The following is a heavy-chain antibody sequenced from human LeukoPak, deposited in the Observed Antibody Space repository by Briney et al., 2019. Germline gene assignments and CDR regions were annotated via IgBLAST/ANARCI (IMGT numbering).Heavy chain of an antibody. CDR2: LSGSGGST. D-gene: IGHD6-19*01. CDR1: GFTFNSNA. J-gene: IGHJ4*02. Sequence: PGGSLRLSCAASGFTFNSNAMAWVRQAPGEGLEWVSALSGSGGSTYYADSVKGRFTISRDNSKNTLYLQMNSLRAEDTAIYSCAKGSSSAWYYFDSWGQGTLVTVSS. V-gene: IGHV3-23*01. CDR3: AKGSSSAWYYFDS.